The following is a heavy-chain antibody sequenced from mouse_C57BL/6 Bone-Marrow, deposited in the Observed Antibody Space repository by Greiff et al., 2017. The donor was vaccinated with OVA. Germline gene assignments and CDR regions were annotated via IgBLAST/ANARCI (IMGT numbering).Heavy chain of an antibody. V-gene: IGHV14-4*01. J-gene: IGHJ2*01. D-gene: IGHD1-1*01. CDR3: TTNIATVDGY. CDR2: IDPENGDT. CDR1: GFNIKDDY. Sequence: EVQLKESGAELVRPGASVKLSCTASGFNIKDDYMHWVKQRPEQGLEWIGWIDPENGDTEYASKFQGQATITADTSYNTAYLPLSSLTSEDTAVYYCTTNIATVDGYWGQGTTLTVSS.